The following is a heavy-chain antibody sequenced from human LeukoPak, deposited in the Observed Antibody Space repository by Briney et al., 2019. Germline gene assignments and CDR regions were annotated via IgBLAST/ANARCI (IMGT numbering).Heavy chain of an antibody. CDR1: GGSISSYY. CDR3: AREHIVGATTHYFDY. J-gene: IGHJ4*02. V-gene: IGHV4-59*01. D-gene: IGHD1-26*01. Sequence: SETLSLTCTVSGGSISSYYWSWIRQPPGKGLEWIGYIYYSGSTNYNPSLKGRVTISVDTSKNQFSLKLSSVTAADTAVYYCAREHIVGATTHYFDYWGQGTLVTVSS. CDR2: IYYSGST.